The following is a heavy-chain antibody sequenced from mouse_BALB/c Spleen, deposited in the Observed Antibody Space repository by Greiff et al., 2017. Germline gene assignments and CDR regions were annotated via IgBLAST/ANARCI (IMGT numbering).Heavy chain of an antibody. V-gene: IGHV14-3*02. CDR3: ASTYYGNSYAMDY. J-gene: IGHJ4*01. Sequence: EVQLQQSGAELVKPGASVKLSCTASGFNIKDTYMHWVKQRPEQGLEWIGRIDPANGNTKYDPKFQGKATITADTSSNTAYLQLSSLTSEDTAVYYCASTYYGNSYAMDYWGQGTSVTVSS. CDR2: IDPANGNT. D-gene: IGHD2-10*01. CDR1: GFNIKDTY.